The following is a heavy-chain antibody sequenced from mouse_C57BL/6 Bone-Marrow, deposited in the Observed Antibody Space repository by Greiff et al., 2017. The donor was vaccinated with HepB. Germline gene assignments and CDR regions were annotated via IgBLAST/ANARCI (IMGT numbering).Heavy chain of an antibody. CDR2: FYPGGGST. CDR1: GYAFTSYC. V-gene: IGHV1-62-2*01. CDR3: ARKEGDAMDY. Sequence: VQLQQSGPELVKPGASVKISCKASGYAFTSYCIHWVKQRPGKGLEWIGGFYPGGGSTNYNAKFKGKATLTADKSSSTVYMQLSRLTSEDSAVYFCARKEGDAMDYWGQGTSVTVSS. J-gene: IGHJ4*01.